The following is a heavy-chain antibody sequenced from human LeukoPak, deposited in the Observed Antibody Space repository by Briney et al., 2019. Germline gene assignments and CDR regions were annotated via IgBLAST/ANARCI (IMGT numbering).Heavy chain of an antibody. J-gene: IGHJ4*02. D-gene: IGHD3-10*01. CDR2: ILNSGST. CDR1: GYSFSSCDY. Sequence: SETLSLTCAVSGYSFSSCDYWGWIRQPPGKGLEWIGSILNSGSTYYNPSLKSRVTISADTSKRHFSLKLSSVTAADTAVYYCARKRSEPLGKAGSFDYWGQGTQVTVSS. CDR3: ARKRSEPLGKAGSFDY. V-gene: IGHV4-38-2*01.